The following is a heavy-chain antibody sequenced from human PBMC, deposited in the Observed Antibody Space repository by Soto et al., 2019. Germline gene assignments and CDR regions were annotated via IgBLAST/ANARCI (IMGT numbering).Heavy chain of an antibody. CDR3: ARDRGYYYDSSGYSSSFDL. V-gene: IGHV1-2*02. CDR2: INPNSGDT. J-gene: IGHJ2*01. CDR1: GYTFTGYY. D-gene: IGHD3-22*01. Sequence: ASVKVSCKASGYTFTGYYMHWVRQAPGQGLEWMGWINPNSGDTNYAQKFQGGVTMTRDTSISTANMELSRRRADDTAVYYCARDRGYYYDSSGYSSSFDLWGRGTLVTVSS.